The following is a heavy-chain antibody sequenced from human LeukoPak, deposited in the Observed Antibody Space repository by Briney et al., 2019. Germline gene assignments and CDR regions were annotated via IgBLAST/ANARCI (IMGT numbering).Heavy chain of an antibody. D-gene: IGHD6-13*01. CDR2: IESTTDGGTI. Sequence: GGSLRLSCAASGFTFSNAWMTWVRQAPGQGLEWVGRIESTTDGGTIDYAAPVKGRFTISRDDSKNTLFLQMNSLKIEDTAVYYCTTDRVRDTSGWYRLGYWGQGTLVTVSS. CDR3: TTDRVRDTSGWYRLGY. J-gene: IGHJ4*02. V-gene: IGHV3-15*04. CDR1: GFTFSNAW.